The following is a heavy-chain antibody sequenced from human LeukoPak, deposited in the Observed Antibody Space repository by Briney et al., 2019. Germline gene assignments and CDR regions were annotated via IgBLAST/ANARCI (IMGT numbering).Heavy chain of an antibody. CDR1: AFTFNNYW. CDR2: IKGDGRST. V-gene: IGHV3-74*01. CDR3: ARGLPNYYGMDV. J-gene: IGHJ6*02. Sequence: PGRSLRLSCVASAFTFNNYWMHWVRQAPGKGLVWVSRIKGDGRSTNYADSVRGRFTISRDNAKNTVYLQMNSLRTEDTAVYYCARGLPNYYGMDVWGQGTTVTVSS.